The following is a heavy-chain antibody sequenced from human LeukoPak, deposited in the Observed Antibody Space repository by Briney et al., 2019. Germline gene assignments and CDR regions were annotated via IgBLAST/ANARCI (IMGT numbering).Heavy chain of an antibody. J-gene: IGHJ5*02. CDR3: ARAFGVVVVPAAGGYNWFDP. D-gene: IGHD2-2*01. Sequence: PGGSLRLSCAASGFTFRNYAMSWVRQTPGKGLEWVSGISGSGGSTYYGDSVKGRFTISRDNSKNTLYLQMNSLRAEDTAVYYCARAFGVVVVPAAGGYNWFDPWGQGTLVTVSS. V-gene: IGHV3-23*01. CDR2: ISGSGGST. CDR1: GFTFRNYA.